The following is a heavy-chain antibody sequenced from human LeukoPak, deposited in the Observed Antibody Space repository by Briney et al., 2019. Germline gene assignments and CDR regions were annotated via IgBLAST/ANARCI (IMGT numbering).Heavy chain of an antibody. D-gene: IGHD3-3*01. CDR3: AREGITISGVVTGLDV. Sequence: SETLSLTCTVSGGSISSYYWSWIRQPPGKGLEWIGYIYYSGSTNYNPSLKSRVTISVDTSKNQFSLELSSVTAADTAVYYCAREGITISGVVTGLDVWGKGTTVTVSS. V-gene: IGHV4-59*01. J-gene: IGHJ6*04. CDR2: IYYSGST. CDR1: GGSISSYY.